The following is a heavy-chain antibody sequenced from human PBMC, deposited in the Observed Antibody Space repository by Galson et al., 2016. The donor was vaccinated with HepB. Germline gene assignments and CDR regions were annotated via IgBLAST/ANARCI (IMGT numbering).Heavy chain of an antibody. V-gene: IGHV3-23*01. CDR3: AKLGRDFWSGSPRMIGS. J-gene: IGHJ4*02. D-gene: IGHD3-3*01. CDR2: ISGSGGDK. CDR1: GFSFSNFA. Sequence: SLRLSCAASGFSFSNFAMSWVRQIPGKGLEWVSVISGSGGDKYYADSVKGRLTIARDSYKKMVFLQMSTVRLEDTAIYYCAKLGRDFWSGSPRMIGSWGQGTLVTVSS.